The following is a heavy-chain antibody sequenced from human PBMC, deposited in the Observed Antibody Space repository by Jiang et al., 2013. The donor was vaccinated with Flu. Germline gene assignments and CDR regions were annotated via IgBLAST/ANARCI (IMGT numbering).Heavy chain of an antibody. CDR1: GGSISSYY. Sequence: PSETLSLTCTVSGGSISSYYWTSDPAAPREGTGVDWVHLFQWGPPTTTPSLKSRVTISADTSKNQFSLRLSSVTAADTAVYYCARAPFTMVRGVLGGYYYYYMDVWGKGTTVTVSS. V-gene: IGHV4-4*09. J-gene: IGHJ6*03. CDR2: LFQWGPP. CDR3: ARAPFTMVRGVLGGYYYYYMDV. D-gene: IGHD3-10*01.